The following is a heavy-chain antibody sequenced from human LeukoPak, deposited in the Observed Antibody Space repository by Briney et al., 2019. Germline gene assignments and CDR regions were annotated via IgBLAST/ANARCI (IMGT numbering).Heavy chain of an antibody. Sequence: SVKVSCKASGGTCSSYAISWVRQAPGQGLEWMGRIIPILGIANYAQKFQGRVTITADKSTSTAYMELSSLRSEDTAVYYCARDRYSNYDYYYYGMDVWGQGTTVTVSS. V-gene: IGHV1-69*04. D-gene: IGHD4-11*01. CDR3: ARDRYSNYDYYYYGMDV. CDR1: GGTCSSYA. CDR2: IIPILGIA. J-gene: IGHJ6*02.